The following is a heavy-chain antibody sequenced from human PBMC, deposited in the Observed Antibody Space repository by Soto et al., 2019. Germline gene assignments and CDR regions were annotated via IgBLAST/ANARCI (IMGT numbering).Heavy chain of an antibody. Sequence: QVQLVESGGGVVQPGGSLRLSCAASGFTVSKYGMHWVSQAPGKGLEWGAVILHDGGDQRYGDSVKGRFTISRDNSKNTLYLQINSLRVEDTAVYYCARDDDRPDNGLDMWGQGTMVTVSS. CDR3: ARDDDRPDNGLDM. CDR1: GFTVSKYG. J-gene: IGHJ3*02. D-gene: IGHD2-8*01. V-gene: IGHV3-33*05. CDR2: ILHDGGDQ.